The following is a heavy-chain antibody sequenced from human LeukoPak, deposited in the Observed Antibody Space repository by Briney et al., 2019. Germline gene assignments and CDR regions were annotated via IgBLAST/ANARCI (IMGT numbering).Heavy chain of an antibody. CDR2: IYYSGST. CDR3: ARDRSSGWYEFDY. D-gene: IGHD6-19*01. V-gene: IGHV4-59*01. CDR1: GGSISSYY. Sequence: SETLSLTCTVSGGSISSYYWSWIRQPPGKGLEWIGYIYYSGSTNYNPSLKSRVTISVDTSKNQFSLKLSSVAAADTAVYYCARDRSSGWYEFDYWGQGTLVTVSS. J-gene: IGHJ4*02.